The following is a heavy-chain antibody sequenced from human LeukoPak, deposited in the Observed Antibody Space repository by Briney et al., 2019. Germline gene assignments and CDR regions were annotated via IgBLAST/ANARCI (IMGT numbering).Heavy chain of an antibody. CDR3: ARETGSAVGSTDFDY. D-gene: IGHD4-17*01. CDR1: GFSFRNAW. Sequence: GGSLRLSCAASGFSFRNAWMHWVRQAPGKGLVWVSRIKGDGSVTVYADSVKGRFTISRDNAKNTLYLQMNSLRVEDTAVYYCARETGSAVGSTDFDYWGQGTLVTVSS. J-gene: IGHJ4*02. CDR2: IKGDGSVT. V-gene: IGHV3-74*01.